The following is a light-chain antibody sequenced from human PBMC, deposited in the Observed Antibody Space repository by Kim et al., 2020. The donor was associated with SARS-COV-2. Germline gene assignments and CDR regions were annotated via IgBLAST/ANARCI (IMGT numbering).Light chain of an antibody. CDR2: AAF. CDR1: QSITNY. Sequence: ASVGDRVTITCLGGQSITNYLAWFQQKPRKVPKRLDYAAFILQGGVPPRFSGSGSGTEFTLTISSLQPEDSATYDCLQRDSYPYTFGHGTQL. J-gene: IGKJ2*01. CDR3: LQRDSYPYT. V-gene: IGKV1-17*03.